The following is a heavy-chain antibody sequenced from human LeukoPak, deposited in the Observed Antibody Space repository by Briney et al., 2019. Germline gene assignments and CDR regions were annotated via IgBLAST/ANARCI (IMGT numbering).Heavy chain of an antibody. CDR2: INPNSGGT. J-gene: IGHJ4*02. V-gene: IGHV1-2*06. D-gene: IGHD6-19*01. Sequence: ASVKASCKASGYTFTGYYMHWVRQAPGQGLEWMGRINPNSGGTNYAQKFQGRVTMTRDTSISTAYMELSRLRSDDTAVYYCAREDSSGWYYPDYWGQGTLVTVSS. CDR3: AREDSSGWYYPDY. CDR1: GYTFTGYY.